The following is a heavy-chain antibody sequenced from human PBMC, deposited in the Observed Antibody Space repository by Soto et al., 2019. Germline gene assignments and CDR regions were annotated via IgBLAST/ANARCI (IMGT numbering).Heavy chain of an antibody. D-gene: IGHD3-3*01. J-gene: IGHJ3*02. CDR3: ARDLSITIFGVVIAPDAFDI. V-gene: IGHV1-69*13. CDR1: GGTFSSYA. CDR2: IIPIFGTA. Sequence: SVKVCCKSSGGTFSSYAISWVRQAPGQGLEWMGGIIPIFGTANYAQKFQGRVTITADESTSTAYMELSSLRSEDTAVYYCARDLSITIFGVVIAPDAFDIWGQGTMVTVSS.